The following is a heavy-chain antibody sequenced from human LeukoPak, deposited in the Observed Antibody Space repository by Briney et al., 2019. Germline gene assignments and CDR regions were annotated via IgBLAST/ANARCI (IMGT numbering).Heavy chain of an antibody. Sequence: PSETLSLTCTVSGGSISSSLYYWGWIRQPPGKGLEWIGTIYYSGSTYYNPSLKGRVTISVDTSKNQFSLKLSSVTAADTAVYYCARVYGDYDPLGFDYWGQGTLVTVSS. CDR1: GGSISSSLYY. CDR2: IYYSGST. CDR3: ARVYGDYDPLGFDY. D-gene: IGHD4-17*01. V-gene: IGHV4-39*07. J-gene: IGHJ4*02.